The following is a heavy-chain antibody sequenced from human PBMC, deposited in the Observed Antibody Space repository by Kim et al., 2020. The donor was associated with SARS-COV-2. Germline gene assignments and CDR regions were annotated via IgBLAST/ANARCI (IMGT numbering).Heavy chain of an antibody. V-gene: IGHV4-61*07. Sequence: TNSTPSLESRVTISVDTSKNQISLKLSSVTATDTAVYYCARRAMTGYYDYWGPGTLVTVSS. J-gene: IGHJ4*02. CDR2: T. D-gene: IGHD3-9*01. CDR3: ARRAMTGYYDY.